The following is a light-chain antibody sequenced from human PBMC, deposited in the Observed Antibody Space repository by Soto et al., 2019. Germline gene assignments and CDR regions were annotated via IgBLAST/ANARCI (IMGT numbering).Light chain of an antibody. CDR2: DVS. V-gene: IGKV3-20*01. Sequence: EIVLTQSPGTLSLSPGERATLSCRASQSIVGTNLAWYQQKPGQAPRLLIYDVSSRPTGIPDRFSGSGSGTDFTLTISSLEPEDFATYYCQQYNSYFTFGQGTRLEIK. CDR1: QSIVGTN. CDR3: QQYNSYFT. J-gene: IGKJ5*01.